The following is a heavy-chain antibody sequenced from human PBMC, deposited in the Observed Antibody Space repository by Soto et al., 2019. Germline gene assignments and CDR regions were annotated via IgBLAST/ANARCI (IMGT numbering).Heavy chain of an antibody. CDR1: GGTFSSYA. V-gene: IGHV1-69*12. Sequence: QVQLVQSGAEVKKPGSSVKVSCKASGGTFSSYAISWVRQAPGQGLEWMGGIIPIFGTANYAQKFQGRVTITADESTSTAYVVLGSLRAEDTAVYYCASSCSGGGCYSSVRLDGFDPWGQGTLVTVSS. CDR3: ASSCSGGGCYSSVRLDGFDP. J-gene: IGHJ5*02. D-gene: IGHD2-15*01. CDR2: IIPIFGTA.